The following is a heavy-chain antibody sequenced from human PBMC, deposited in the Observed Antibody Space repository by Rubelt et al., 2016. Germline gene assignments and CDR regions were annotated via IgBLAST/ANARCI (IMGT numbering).Heavy chain of an antibody. V-gene: IGHV1-46*01. J-gene: IGHJ4*02. D-gene: IGHD3-22*01. Sequence: GGRGSYAQKFQGRVTMTRDTSTSTAYMELRSLRSDDTAVYYCARVYDSSGFPFDYWGQGTLVTVSS. CDR2: GGRG. CDR3: ARVYDSSGFPFDY.